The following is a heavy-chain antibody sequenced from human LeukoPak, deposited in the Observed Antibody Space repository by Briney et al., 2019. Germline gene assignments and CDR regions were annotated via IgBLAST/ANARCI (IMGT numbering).Heavy chain of an antibody. V-gene: IGHV4-59*08. CDR1: GGSISGYY. Sequence: SETLSLTCTVSGGSISGYYCIWIRQPPGKGLEWVGYIYYSGSTSYNPSPRSRVTMSVDTSKNQFSLKLTSVTASDTAVYYCARGNPSSGDAFDIWGRGTMVTVSS. D-gene: IGHD6-19*01. J-gene: IGHJ3*02. CDR3: ARGNPSSGDAFDI. CDR2: IYYSGST.